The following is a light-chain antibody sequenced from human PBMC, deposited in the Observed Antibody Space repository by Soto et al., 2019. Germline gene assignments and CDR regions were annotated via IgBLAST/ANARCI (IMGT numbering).Light chain of an antibody. V-gene: IGKV1-5*01. Sequence: DIQMTQSPSTLSASVGDRATITCRASKSISSWLAWYQQQPEKATMLLIYDASSVESGAPSRFSGSGSGTEFTPTISSLHTDDFASYYCQQYNSPWTFGQGTKVDVK. CDR1: KSISSW. J-gene: IGKJ1*01. CDR2: DAS. CDR3: QQYNSPWT.